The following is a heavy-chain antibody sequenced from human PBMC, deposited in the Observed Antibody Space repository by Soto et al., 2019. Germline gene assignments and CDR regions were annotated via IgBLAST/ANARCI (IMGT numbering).Heavy chain of an antibody. D-gene: IGHD2-15*01. V-gene: IGHV4-59*07. J-gene: IGHJ5*02. CDR2: IYYSGST. CDR1: GGSISSYY. CDR3: ARGGYCSGGSCYWFDP. Sequence: SDTLSLTCTVSGGSISSYYWSWIRQPPGKGLEWIGYIYYSGSTNYNPSLKSRVTISVDTSKNQFSLKLSSVTAADTAVYYCARGGYCSGGSCYWFDPWGQGTLVTVS.